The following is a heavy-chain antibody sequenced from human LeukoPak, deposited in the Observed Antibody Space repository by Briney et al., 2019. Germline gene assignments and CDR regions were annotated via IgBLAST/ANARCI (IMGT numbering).Heavy chain of an antibody. CDR3: ASYGSGILDI. J-gene: IGHJ3*02. CDR1: GGSFSGCY. V-gene: IGHV4-34*01. CDR2: INHSGST. D-gene: IGHD3-10*01. Sequence: SETLSLTCAVYGGSFSGCYWSWIRQPPGKGLEWIGEINHSGSTNYNPSLKSRVTISVDTSKNQFSLKLSSVTAADTAVYYCASYGSGILDIWGQGTMVTVSS.